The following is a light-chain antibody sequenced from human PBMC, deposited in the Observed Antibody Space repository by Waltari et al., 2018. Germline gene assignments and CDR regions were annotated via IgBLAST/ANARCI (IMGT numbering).Light chain of an antibody. CDR2: KAS. J-gene: IGKJ2*01. Sequence: DIQMTPSPSSLSASVGDRVTITCRASQSISNWLAWYQQKPGKAPILLIYKASILKSGVPSRFSGSGSGTQFTLTISSLQPDDFATYYCQQYNTYSSFGQGTKLQIK. CDR1: QSISNW. V-gene: IGKV1-5*03. CDR3: QQYNTYSS.